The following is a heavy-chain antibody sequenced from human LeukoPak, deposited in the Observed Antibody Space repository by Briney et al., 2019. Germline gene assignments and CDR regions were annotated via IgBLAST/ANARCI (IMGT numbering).Heavy chain of an antibody. D-gene: IGHD5-18*01. V-gene: IGHV3-21*01. CDR1: EFTFSSYS. CDR3: ARADTAMKVYYYYMDV. Sequence: GGSLRLSCAASEFTFSSYSMNWVRQAPGKGLEWVSSISSGSSYIYYADSVKGRFTISRDNAKNSLYLQMNSLRAEDTAVYYCARADTAMKVYYYYMDVWGKGTTVTVSS. J-gene: IGHJ6*03. CDR2: ISSGSSYI.